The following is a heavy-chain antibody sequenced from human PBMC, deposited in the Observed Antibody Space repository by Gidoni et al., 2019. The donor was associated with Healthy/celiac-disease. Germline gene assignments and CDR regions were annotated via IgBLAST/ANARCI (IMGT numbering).Heavy chain of an antibody. CDR1: GYTCTSYY. V-gene: IGHV1-46*01. CDR2: INPSGGST. CDR3: ARDEGPYNLCDY. D-gene: IGHD3-16*01. J-gene: IGHJ4*02. Sequence: QVQLVQSGAEVKKPGASVKVSCKASGYTCTSYYMPWVRQAPGQGLEWMGIINPSGGSTSYAQKFQGRVTMTRDTSTSTVYMELSSLRSEDTAVYYCARDEGPYNLCDYWGQGTLVTVSS.